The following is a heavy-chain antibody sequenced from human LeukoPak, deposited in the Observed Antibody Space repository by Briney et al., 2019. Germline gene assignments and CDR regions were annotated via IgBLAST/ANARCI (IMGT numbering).Heavy chain of an antibody. D-gene: IGHD3-22*01. V-gene: IGHV1-2*02. Sequence: ASVKVSCKASGYTFTGYYMHWVRQAPGQGLEWMGWINPNSGGTNYAQKFQGRVTMTRDTSISTAYMELSRLRSDDTAVCYCARGSPNHYYDSSGYYFFDYYGMDVWGQGTTVTVSS. CDR1: GYTFTGYY. J-gene: IGHJ6*02. CDR3: ARGSPNHYYDSSGYYFFDYYGMDV. CDR2: INPNSGGT.